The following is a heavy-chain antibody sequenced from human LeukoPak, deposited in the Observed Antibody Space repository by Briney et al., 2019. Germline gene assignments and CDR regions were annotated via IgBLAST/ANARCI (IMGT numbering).Heavy chain of an antibody. J-gene: IGHJ5*02. D-gene: IGHD6-6*01. V-gene: IGHV4-34*01. CDR1: GGSSSGYY. Sequence: SETLSLTCAVYGGSSSGYYWSWIRQPPGKGLEWIGEINHSGSTNYNPSLKSRVTISVDTSKNQFSLKLSSVTAADTAVYYCARGHPYSSSHNWFDPWGQGTLVTVSS. CDR2: INHSGST. CDR3: ARGHPYSSSHNWFDP.